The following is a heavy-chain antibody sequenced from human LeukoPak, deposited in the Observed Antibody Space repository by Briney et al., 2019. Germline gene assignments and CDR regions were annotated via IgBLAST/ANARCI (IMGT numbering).Heavy chain of an antibody. J-gene: IGHJ6*02. CDR2: INPNSGGT. CDR1: GYTFTGYY. Sequence: ASVKVSCKASGYTFTGYYMHWVRQAPGQGLEWMGWINPNSGGTNYAQKFQGRVTMTRDTPISTAYMELSRLRSDDTAVYYCARGYDSSGYYYYYYYYYGMDVWGQGTTVTVSS. V-gene: IGHV1-2*02. CDR3: ARGYDSSGYYYYYYYYYGMDV. D-gene: IGHD3-22*01.